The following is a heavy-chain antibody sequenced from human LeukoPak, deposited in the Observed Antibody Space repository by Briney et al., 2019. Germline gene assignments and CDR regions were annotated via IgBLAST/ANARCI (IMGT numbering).Heavy chain of an antibody. CDR2: IYYSGST. CDR3: ARAPMFSSSVPYYYYYMDV. Sequence: SETLSLTCTVSGGSISSYYWSWIRQPPGKGLEWIGYIYYSGSTNYNPSLKSRVTISVDTSKNQFSLKLSSVTAADTAVYYCARAPMFSSSVPYYYYYMDVWGKGTTVTVSS. V-gene: IGHV4-59*08. J-gene: IGHJ6*03. D-gene: IGHD6-6*01. CDR1: GGSISSYY.